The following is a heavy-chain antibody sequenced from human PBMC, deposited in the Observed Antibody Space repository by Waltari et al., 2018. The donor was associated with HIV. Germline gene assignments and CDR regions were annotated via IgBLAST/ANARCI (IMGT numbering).Heavy chain of an antibody. J-gene: IGHJ5*02. D-gene: IGHD6-19*01. CDR1: GFTFSVNG. V-gene: IGHV3-48*01. Sequence: EVQLVESGGGLVQSGGSLRLSCAASGFTFSVNGLNWVRQAPGKGLEWVAYIKSSGDNIYYADSVKGRFTISRDNAKNSLYLQMNSLRAEDTAVYYCARGVGSSDWFTHRFDPWGQGTLVTVSS. CDR2: IKSSGDNI. CDR3: ARGVGSSDWFTHRFDP.